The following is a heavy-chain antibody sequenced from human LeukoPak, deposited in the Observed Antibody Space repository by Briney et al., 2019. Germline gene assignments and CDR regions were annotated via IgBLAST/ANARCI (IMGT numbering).Heavy chain of an antibody. CDR2: ISAYNGNT. CDR3: ARARCSSTTCYRGFHWFDP. V-gene: IGHV1-18*01. J-gene: IGHJ5*02. CDR1: GYTFTSYG. D-gene: IGHD2-2*01. Sequence: ASVKVSCTAPGYTFTSYGISWVRQAPGQGLEWMGWISAYNGNTNYAQKLQGRVTMTTDTSTSTAYMELRSLRSDDTAVYYCARARCSSTTCYRGFHWFDPWGQGTLVTVSS.